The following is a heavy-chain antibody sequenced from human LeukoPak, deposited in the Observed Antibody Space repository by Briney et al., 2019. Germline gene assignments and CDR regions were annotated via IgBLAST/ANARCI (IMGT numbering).Heavy chain of an antibody. CDR1: GGSISTYY. Sequence: SETLSLTCTVSGGSISTYYWNWIRQPPGKRLEWIGSINYSWSTKYNPSLKSRVTISIDTSKNHFSLKLSSVTAADTAVYYCAREHYSSGWFGTFDSWGQGTLVTVSS. CDR3: AREHYSSGWFGTFDS. D-gene: IGHD6-19*01. V-gene: IGHV4-59*01. CDR2: INYSWST. J-gene: IGHJ4*02.